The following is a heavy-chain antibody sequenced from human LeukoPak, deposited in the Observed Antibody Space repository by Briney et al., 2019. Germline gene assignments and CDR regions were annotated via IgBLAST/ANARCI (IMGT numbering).Heavy chain of an antibody. CDR2: FDSENNKM. Sequence: GASVKVSCKISEYSLSDLSIHWVREAPGEGLEWMGGFDSENNKMVHSQKFQGRVTMTEDTSADTAYMELTSLRSEDTAVYYCARGMGSGSYSAAYYFDYWGQGTLVTVSS. CDR1: EYSLSDLS. D-gene: IGHD3-22*01. J-gene: IGHJ4*02. V-gene: IGHV1-24*01. CDR3: ARGMGSGSYSAAYYFDY.